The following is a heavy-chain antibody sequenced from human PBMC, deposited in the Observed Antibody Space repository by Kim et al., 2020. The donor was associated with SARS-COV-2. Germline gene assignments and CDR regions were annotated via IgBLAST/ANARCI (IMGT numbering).Heavy chain of an antibody. CDR3: ARGSRDGYNWALDY. V-gene: IGHV1-69*01. D-gene: IGHD5-12*01. Sequence: AQKFQRRVTITADESTSTAYMELSSLRSEDTAVYYCARGSRDGYNWALDYWGQGTLVTVSS. J-gene: IGHJ4*02.